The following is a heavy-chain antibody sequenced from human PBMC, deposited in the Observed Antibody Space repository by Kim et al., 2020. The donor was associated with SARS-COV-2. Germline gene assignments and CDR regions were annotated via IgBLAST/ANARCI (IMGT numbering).Heavy chain of an antibody. Sequence: AQKFQGRVTITADESTSTAYMELSSLRSEDTAVYYCARESCSSTSCYLDYWGQGTLVTVSS. V-gene: IGHV1-69*01. CDR3: ARESCSSTSCYLDY. D-gene: IGHD2-2*01. J-gene: IGHJ4*02.